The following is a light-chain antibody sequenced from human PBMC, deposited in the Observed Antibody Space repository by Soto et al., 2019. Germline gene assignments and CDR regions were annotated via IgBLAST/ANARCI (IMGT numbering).Light chain of an antibody. J-gene: IGKJ1*01. CDR1: QSVRSN. CDR3: QHYNSYSEA. CDR2: EAS. V-gene: IGKV3-15*01. Sequence: EIVMTQSPGTLSVSPGERATLSCRASQSVRSNLAWYQQKPGQAPRLLIYEASTRATGIPSRFSGSGSGTEFTLTISSLQPDDFATYYCQHYNSYSEAFGQGTKV.